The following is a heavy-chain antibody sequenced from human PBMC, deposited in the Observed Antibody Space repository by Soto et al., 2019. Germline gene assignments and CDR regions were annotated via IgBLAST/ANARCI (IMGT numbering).Heavy chain of an antibody. CDR1: GFTFSGSD. CDR3: TRPLYSSSWYELQAFDI. J-gene: IGHJ3*02. D-gene: IGHD6-13*01. V-gene: IGHV3-73*01. CDR2: IRSKANNYAT. Sequence: GGSLRLSCAASGFTFSGSDIHWVRQASGKGLEWVGHIRSKANNYATAYTASVKGRFTISRDDSKNTAYLQMSSLKTEDTAVYYCTRPLYSSSWYELQAFDIWGQGTMVTVSS.